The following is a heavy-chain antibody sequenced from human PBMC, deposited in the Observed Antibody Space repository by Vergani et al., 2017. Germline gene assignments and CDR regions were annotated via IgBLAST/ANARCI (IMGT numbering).Heavy chain of an antibody. V-gene: IGHV3-23*04. CDR2: ISGSGGST. D-gene: IGHD2-15*01. CDR1: GFTFSSYA. CDR3: AKPFGNCSGGSCYSFDY. J-gene: IGHJ4*02. Sequence: EVQLVESGGGLVQPGGSLRLSCAASGFTFSSYAMSWVRQAPGKGLEWVSGISGSGGSTNYVDSVRGRFTSSRDNSKNTLYLQMNSLRAEDTAVYYCAKPFGNCSGGSCYSFDYWGQGTLVTVSS.